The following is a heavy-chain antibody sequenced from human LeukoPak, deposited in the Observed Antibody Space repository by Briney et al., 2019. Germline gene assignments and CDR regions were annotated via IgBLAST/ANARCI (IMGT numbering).Heavy chain of an antibody. Sequence: SETLSLTCTVSGGSISSGGYYWSWIRQPPGKGLEWIGYIYHSGSTYYNPSLKSRVTISVDRSKNQFSLKLSSVTAADTAVYYCAREGEGAFDIWGQGTMVTVSS. CDR1: GGSISSGGYY. V-gene: IGHV4-30-2*01. CDR2: IYHSGST. CDR3: AREGEGAFDI. J-gene: IGHJ3*02. D-gene: IGHD3-10*01.